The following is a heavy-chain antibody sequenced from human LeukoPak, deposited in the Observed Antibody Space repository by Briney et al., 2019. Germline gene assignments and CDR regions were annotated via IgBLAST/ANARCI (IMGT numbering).Heavy chain of an antibody. J-gene: IGHJ4*02. CDR1: GFTFNNYG. D-gene: IGHD6-19*01. Sequence: PGGSLRISCAASGFTFNNYGMHWVRQAPGKGLEWLAFIRYDGSNTYYADSVKGRFTISRDNSKNTLYLQMNSLRAEDTAVYYCAKYSWGAVAAPFDYWGQGTLVTVSS. V-gene: IGHV3-30*02. CDR3: AKYSWGAVAAPFDY. CDR2: IRYDGSNT.